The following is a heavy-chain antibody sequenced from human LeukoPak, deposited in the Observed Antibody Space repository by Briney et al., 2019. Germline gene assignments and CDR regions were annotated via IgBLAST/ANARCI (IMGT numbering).Heavy chain of an antibody. CDR3: ARRHYYDSSGYYDY. J-gene: IGHJ4*02. D-gene: IGHD3-22*01. CDR2: IYPGDSNT. Sequence: GESLKISFKGSGYTFASYWIGWVRQMPGKGLEWMGIIYPGDSNTRYSPSFQGQVTISADRSISTAYLQWSSLKASDTAMYYCARRHYYDSSGYYDYWGQGTLVTVSS. V-gene: IGHV5-51*01. CDR1: GYTFASYW.